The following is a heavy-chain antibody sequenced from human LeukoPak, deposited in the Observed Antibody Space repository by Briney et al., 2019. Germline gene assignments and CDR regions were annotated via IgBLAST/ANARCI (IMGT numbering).Heavy chain of an antibody. CDR3: ARGGPRRDGLMYYFDY. V-gene: IGHV1-2*02. J-gene: IGHJ4*02. CDR2: INPNNGGT. CDR1: GYTFTGYY. D-gene: IGHD5-24*01. Sequence: EASVKVSCKASGYTFTGYYMHWVRQAPGQGLEWMGWINPNNGGTNYAQKFQGRVTMTRDTSISTAYMELSRLRSDDTAVYYCARGGPRRDGLMYYFDYWGQGTLVTVSS.